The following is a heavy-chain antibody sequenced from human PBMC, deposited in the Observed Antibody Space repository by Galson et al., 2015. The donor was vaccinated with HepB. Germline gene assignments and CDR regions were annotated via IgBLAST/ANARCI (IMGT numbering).Heavy chain of an antibody. J-gene: IGHJ6*03. Sequence: SVKVSCKASGYTFTSYGISWVRQAPGQGLEWMGWISAYNGNTNYAQKLQGRVTMTTDTSTSTAYMELRSLRSDDTAVYYCARGLGLVVPAAMSYYYYMDVWGKGTTVTVSS. CDR1: GYTFTSYG. CDR3: ARGLGLVVPAAMSYYYYMDV. CDR2: ISAYNGNT. D-gene: IGHD2-2*01. V-gene: IGHV1-18*01.